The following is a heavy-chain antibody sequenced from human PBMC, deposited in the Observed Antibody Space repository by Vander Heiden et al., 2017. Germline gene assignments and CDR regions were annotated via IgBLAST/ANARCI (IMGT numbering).Heavy chain of an antibody. J-gene: IGHJ3*01. CDR2: INPNNGDT. CDR1: GYTFSGYY. CDR3: ARGNAYTKGDVLDL. V-gene: IGHV1-2*02. Sequence: VQSGAEVKKPGASVKVSCKASGYTFSGYYVHWVRQAPGQGLEWMGWINPNNGDTNYAQKFQGRFTMTRDTSISTAYMESSRLRSDDTALYFCARGNAYTKGDVLDLWGQGTVVTVSS. D-gene: IGHD4-4*01.